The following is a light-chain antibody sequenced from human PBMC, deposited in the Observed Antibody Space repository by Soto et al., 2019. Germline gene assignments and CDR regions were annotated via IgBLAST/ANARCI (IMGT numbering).Light chain of an antibody. CDR3: QQYGRT. J-gene: IGKJ1*01. CDR1: QSVSSSY. Sequence: EIVLTQSPGTLSLSPGERATLSCRASQSVSSSYLAWYQQKPGQAPRLLIYGASSRATGISDRFSGSGSGTDFTLTISRQEPEDFSVYHCQQYGRTFGQGTKVEIK. CDR2: GAS. V-gene: IGKV3-20*01.